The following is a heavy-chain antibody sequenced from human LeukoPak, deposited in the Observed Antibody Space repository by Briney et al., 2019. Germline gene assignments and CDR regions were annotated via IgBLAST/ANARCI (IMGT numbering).Heavy chain of an antibody. J-gene: IGHJ3*02. Sequence: PSETLSLTCTVSGGSISSYYWSWIRQPPGKGLEWIGYIYYSGSTNYNPSLKSRVTISVDTSKNQFSLKLSSVTAADTAVYYCARTKVRKWLLRFGTRPTLGTPDDAFDIWGQGTMVTVSS. D-gene: IGHD5-12*01. CDR3: ARTKVRKWLLRFGTRPTLGTPDDAFDI. CDR2: IYYSGST. CDR1: GGSISSYY. V-gene: IGHV4-59*12.